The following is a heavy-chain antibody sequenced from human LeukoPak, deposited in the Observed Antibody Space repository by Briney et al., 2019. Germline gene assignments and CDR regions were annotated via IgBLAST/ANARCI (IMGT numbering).Heavy chain of an antibody. D-gene: IGHD6-19*01. CDR2: ISSSSSYI. CDR3: ARKNLSSGWYYVY. Sequence: PGGSLRLSCAASGFTFSSYSMNWVRQAPGKGLEWVSSISSSSSYIYYADSVKGRFTISRDNAKNSLYLQMNSLRAEDTAVYYCARKNLSSGWYYVYWGQGTLVTVSS. V-gene: IGHV3-21*01. CDR1: GFTFSSYS. J-gene: IGHJ4*02.